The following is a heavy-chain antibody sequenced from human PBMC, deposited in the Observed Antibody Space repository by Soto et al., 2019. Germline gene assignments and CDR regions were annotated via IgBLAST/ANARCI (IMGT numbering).Heavy chain of an antibody. CDR3: ARQVYSGSAFDD. Sequence: QVQLVESGGGVVQPGRSLRLSCAASGFTFSSYGMHWVRQAPGKGLEWVAVIWYDGSNKYYADSVKGRFTISRDNSKNTLYLQMNSLRAEDTAVYYCARQVYSGSAFDDWGQGTLVTVSS. J-gene: IGHJ4*02. CDR1: GFTFSSYG. V-gene: IGHV3-33*01. D-gene: IGHD3-10*01. CDR2: IWYDGSNK.